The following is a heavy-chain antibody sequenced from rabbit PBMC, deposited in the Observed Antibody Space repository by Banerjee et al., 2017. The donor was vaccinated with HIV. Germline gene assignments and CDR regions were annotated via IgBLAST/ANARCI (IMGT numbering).Heavy chain of an antibody. CDR2: INTGSSGST. CDR1: GFSFSGSHY. V-gene: IGHV1S45*01. J-gene: IGHJ4*01. D-gene: IGHD6-1*01. CDR3: ARGATSGYASFNL. Sequence: QEQLVESGGGLVQPEGSLTLTCTASGFSFSGSHYMCWVRQAPGKGLEWIGCINTGSSGSTYYASRAKGRFTISKTSSTTVTLQMTSLTAADTATYFCARGATSGYASFNLWGQGTLVTVS.